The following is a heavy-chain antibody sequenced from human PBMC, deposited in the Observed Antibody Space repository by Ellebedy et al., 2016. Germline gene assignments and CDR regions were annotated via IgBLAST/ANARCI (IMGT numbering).Heavy chain of an antibody. J-gene: IGHJ6*03. Sequence: GGSLRLSXAASGFTFSSYSMNWVRQAPGKGLEWVSSISSSSHMYYADSVKGRFTISRDNAKNSLHLEMNSLRAEDTAVYYCARAVYCSSTSCYYYYYMDVWGKGTTVTVSS. CDR2: ISSSSHM. CDR3: ARAVYCSSTSCYYYYYMDV. D-gene: IGHD2-2*01. V-gene: IGHV3-21*01. CDR1: GFTFSSYS.